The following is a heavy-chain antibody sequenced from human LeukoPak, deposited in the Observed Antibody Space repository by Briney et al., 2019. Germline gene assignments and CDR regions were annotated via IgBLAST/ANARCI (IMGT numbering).Heavy chain of an antibody. CDR1: GFTFSSYE. D-gene: IGHD1-14*01. V-gene: IGHV3-48*03. Sequence: GGSLRPSCAASGFTFSSYEMNWVRQAPGKGLEWLSYISYTGSNKYYADSVKGRFTISRDNAKNSLYLHMNSLRAEDTAVYFCARVFVGENFDYWGRGTLVTVSS. CDR3: ARVFVGENFDY. J-gene: IGHJ4*02. CDR2: ISYTGSNK.